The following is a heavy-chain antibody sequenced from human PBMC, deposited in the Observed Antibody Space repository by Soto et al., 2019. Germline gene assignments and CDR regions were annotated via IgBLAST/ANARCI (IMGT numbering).Heavy chain of an antibody. J-gene: IGHJ6*02. CDR1: GGDFRNSA. V-gene: IGHV1-69*13. D-gene: IGHD2-15*01. CDR3: ATSVGAIGYRFFNMDV. CDR2: IIPMYDAK. Sequence: GASVKVSCKASGGDFRNSAITWVRQAPGQGLEWMGWIIPMYDAKNYAQKFHGRVTITADEASNTAYMELSSLRSEDTASYYCATSVGAIGYRFFNMDVWGPGTTVTVSS.